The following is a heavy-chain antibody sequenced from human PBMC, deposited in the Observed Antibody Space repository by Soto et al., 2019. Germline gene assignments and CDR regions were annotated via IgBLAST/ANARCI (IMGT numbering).Heavy chain of an antibody. CDR2: IIPIFGTA. J-gene: IGHJ5*02. CDR1: GGTFSSYA. V-gene: IGHV1-69*01. Sequence: QVQLVQSGAEVKKPGSSVKVSFKASGGTFSSYAISWVRQAPGQGLEWMGGIIPIFGTANYAQKFQGRVTITAEESTSIAYMELRILRSEDTAVYYCASAMLIQLWPSRYNWVYPWGQGTLVTGSS. D-gene: IGHD5-18*01. CDR3: ASAMLIQLWPSRYNWVYP.